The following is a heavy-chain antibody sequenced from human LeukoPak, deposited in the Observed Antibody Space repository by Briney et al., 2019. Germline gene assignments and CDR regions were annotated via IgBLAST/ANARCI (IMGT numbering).Heavy chain of an antibody. CDR3: ARLYYGDYDAFDI. Sequence: GESLKISCKGSGYSFTRNWIGWVRQMPGKGLEWMGIIYPADSETRYSPPFQGQVAMSVDKSISTAYLQWSSLKASDTAMYYCARLYYGDYDAFDIWGQGTMVTVSS. D-gene: IGHD4-17*01. V-gene: IGHV5-51*01. J-gene: IGHJ3*02. CDR2: IYPADSET. CDR1: GYSFTRNW.